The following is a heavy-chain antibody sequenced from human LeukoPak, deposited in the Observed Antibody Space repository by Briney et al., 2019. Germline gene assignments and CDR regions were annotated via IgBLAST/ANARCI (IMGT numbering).Heavy chain of an antibody. CDR3: ARDEHYYDSSGYYSFDY. V-gene: IGHV1-18*01. J-gene: IGHJ4*02. CDR2: ISAYNGNT. D-gene: IGHD3-22*01. CDR1: GYTFTSYG. Sequence: ASVNVSCKASGYTFTSYGISWVRQAPGQGLEWTGWISAYNGNTNYAQKLQGRVTMTTDTSTSTAYMELRSLRSDDTAVYYCARDEHYYDSSGYYSFDYWGQGTLVTVSS.